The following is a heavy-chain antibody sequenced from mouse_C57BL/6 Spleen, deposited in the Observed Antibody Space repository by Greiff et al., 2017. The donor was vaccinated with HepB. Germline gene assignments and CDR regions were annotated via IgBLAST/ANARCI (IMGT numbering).Heavy chain of an antibody. CDR2: IDPSDSYT. V-gene: IGHV1-69*01. CDR1: GYTFTSYW. Sequence: QVQLQQPGAELVMPGASVKLSCKASGYTFTSYWMHWVKQRPGQGLEWIGEIDPSDSYTNYNQKFKGKYTLTVDKSSSTAYMQLISLTSEDSAVYYCARDTTVVQYYFDYWGQGTTLTVSS. CDR3: ARDTTVVQYYFDY. J-gene: IGHJ2*01. D-gene: IGHD1-1*01.